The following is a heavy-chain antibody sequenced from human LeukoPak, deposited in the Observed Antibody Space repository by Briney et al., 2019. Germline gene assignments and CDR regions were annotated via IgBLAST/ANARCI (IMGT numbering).Heavy chain of an antibody. CDR1: GFTFSSYW. V-gene: IGHV3-74*01. CDR2: INSDGSST. J-gene: IGHJ4*02. CDR3: ARADGGYDPYYFDY. D-gene: IGHD3-16*01. Sequence: GGSLRLSCAASGFTFSSYWMHWVLQAPGKGLVWVSRINSDGSSTSYADSVKGRFTISRDNAKNTLYLQMNSLRAEDTAVYYCARADGGYDPYYFDYWGQGTLVTVSS.